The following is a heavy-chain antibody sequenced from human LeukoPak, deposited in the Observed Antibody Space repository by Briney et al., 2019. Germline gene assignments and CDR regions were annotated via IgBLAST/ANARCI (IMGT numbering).Heavy chain of an antibody. CDR3: SSWNGGILLSSDH. CDR2: IYYSGSI. D-gene: IGHD4-23*01. J-gene: IGHJ4*02. CDR1: GGSISIYY. Sequence: SETLSLTCTVSGGSISIYYWSWIRQPPGKGLEWIGYIYYSGSINYNTSLKSRVPISVDPSKNQFSLKLSSVTATDTASDYCSSWNGGILLSSDHWGQGTLVTVSP. V-gene: IGHV4-59*12.